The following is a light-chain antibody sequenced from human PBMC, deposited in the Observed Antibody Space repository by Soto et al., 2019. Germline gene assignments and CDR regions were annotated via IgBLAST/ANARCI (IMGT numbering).Light chain of an antibody. J-gene: IGKJ3*01. CDR2: DVS. V-gene: IGKV3-11*01. Sequence: EIVLTQSPATLSLSPGERATLSCRASQCVSSYSAWYQQKPGQAPRLLIYDVSNRATGIPARFSGSGSGTDFTLTISSLEPEDFAVYYCQQRSNWPRFTFGPGTKVDIK. CDR3: QQRSNWPRFT. CDR1: QCVSSY.